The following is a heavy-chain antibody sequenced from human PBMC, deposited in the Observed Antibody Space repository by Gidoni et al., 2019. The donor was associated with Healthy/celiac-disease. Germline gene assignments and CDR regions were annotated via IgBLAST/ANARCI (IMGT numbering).Heavy chain of an antibody. V-gene: IGHV3-73*01. CDR1: GFTFSGPA. D-gene: IGHD6-19*01. J-gene: IGHJ4*02. Sequence: EVQLVESGGGLVQPGGSLKLSCAASGFTFSGPAMHWVRQASGKGLEGVGRIRRKANSYATAYAASVKGRFTISRDDSKNTAYLQMNSLKTEDTAVYYCTSDLTAGYSSGSRPDYWGQGTLVTVSS. CDR3: TSDLTAGYSSGSRPDY. CDR2: IRRKANSYAT.